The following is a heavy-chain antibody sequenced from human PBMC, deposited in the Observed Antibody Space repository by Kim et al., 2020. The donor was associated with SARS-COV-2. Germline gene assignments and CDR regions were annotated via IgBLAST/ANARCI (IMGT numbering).Heavy chain of an antibody. D-gene: IGHD4-17*01. J-gene: IGHJ4*02. Sequence: SETLSLTCTVSGASIRTSNWWTWLRQSPWKGLEWIGEIYHDGNTNYNPSLWSRVSISLDGSKNQFSLQLSSVTAADTAVYYCAKKLDNPDYHFDFWGQGTLVTVSS. CDR1: GASIRTSNW. CDR2: IYHDGNT. V-gene: IGHV4-4*02. CDR3: AKKLDNPDYHFDF.